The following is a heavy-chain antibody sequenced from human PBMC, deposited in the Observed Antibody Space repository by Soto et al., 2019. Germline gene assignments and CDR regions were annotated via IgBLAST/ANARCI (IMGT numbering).Heavy chain of an antibody. CDR3: ARHVESDMVRGVIRFLVSFDL. CDR1: GGSIRSSSYY. Sequence: SETLSLTCTISGGSIRSSSYYWGWIRQPPGKGLEWIGSIYYSGSTYYNPSLKSRVTISVDTSKNQFSLKLSSVTAADTAVYYCARHVESDMVRGVIRFLVSFDLWGQGTLV. CDR2: IYYSGST. D-gene: IGHD3-10*01. V-gene: IGHV4-39*01. J-gene: IGHJ5*02.